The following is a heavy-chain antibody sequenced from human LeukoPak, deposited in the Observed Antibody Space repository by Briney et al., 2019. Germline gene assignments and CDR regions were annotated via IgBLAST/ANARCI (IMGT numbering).Heavy chain of an antibody. CDR1: GFTVSSNY. CDR2: IYSGGST. D-gene: IGHD4-17*01. Sequence: GGSLRLSCAASGFTVSSNYMSWVRQAPGKGLEWVSVIYSGGSTYYADSVKGRFTISRDNSKNTLYLQMNSLRAEDTAVYYCARDGDFGDYYYYYGMVVWGQGTTVTVSS. CDR3: ARDGDFGDYYYYYGMVV. J-gene: IGHJ6*02. V-gene: IGHV3-66*02.